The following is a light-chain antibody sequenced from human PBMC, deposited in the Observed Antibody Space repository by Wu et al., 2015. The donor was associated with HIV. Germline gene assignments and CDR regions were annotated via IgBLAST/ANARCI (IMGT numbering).Light chain of an antibody. CDR3: QQYRTYSFYS. CDR1: QSISNW. Sequence: DIQMTQSPSTLSASVGDRVTITCRASQSISNWLAWYQQKPGKAPKLLIYKAFNLESGVPARFNGSGSGTEFTLAISSLQPDDLGTYFCQQYRTYSFYSFGQGTNLEI. V-gene: IGKV1-5*03. J-gene: IGKJ2*03. CDR2: KAF.